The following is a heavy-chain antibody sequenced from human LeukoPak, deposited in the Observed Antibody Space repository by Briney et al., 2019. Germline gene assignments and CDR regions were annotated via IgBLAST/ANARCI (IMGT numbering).Heavy chain of an antibody. CDR2: VYYSGNT. CDR1: GFTFNNYA. V-gene: IGHV4-39*01. CDR3: ARHGLYQDYGY. Sequence: ESLRLSCAASGFTFNNYAMGWVRQAPGKGLEWIGNVYYSGNTHYNPSLKSRVTISLDTSKSQFSLRLTSVTAADTAVYYCARHGLYQDYGYWGQGILVTVSS. D-gene: IGHD3-16*01. J-gene: IGHJ4*02.